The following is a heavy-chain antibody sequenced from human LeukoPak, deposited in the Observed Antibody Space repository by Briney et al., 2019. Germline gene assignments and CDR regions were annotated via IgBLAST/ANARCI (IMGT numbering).Heavy chain of an antibody. CDR2: ISSGSTSV. D-gene: IGHD6-13*01. CDR1: GFTFSPYA. CDR3: VRDNIAAAGDDNFDI. V-gene: IGHV3-48*04. J-gene: IGHJ3*02. Sequence: GGSLRLSCTASGFTFSPYAMNWVRQAPGKGLEWVSYISSGSTSVYYADSVKGRFIISRDNAKNSLSLQMNSLRAEDTAVYFCVRDNIAAAGDDNFDIWGQGTMVTVSS.